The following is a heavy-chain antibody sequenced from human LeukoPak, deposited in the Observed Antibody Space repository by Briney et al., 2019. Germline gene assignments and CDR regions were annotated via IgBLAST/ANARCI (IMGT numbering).Heavy chain of an antibody. V-gene: IGHV3-23*01. CDR1: GFTFSSYA. CDR2: ISGSGGGT. J-gene: IGHJ1*01. Sequence: GGSLRLSCAASGFTFSSYAMSWVRQAPGKGLEWVSAISGSGGGTYYADSVKGRFTISRDNSKNTLYLQMNSLRDEDTAVYYCAKDGYESSRNYFQHWGQGTLVTVSS. CDR3: AKDGYESSRNYFQH. D-gene: IGHD3-22*01.